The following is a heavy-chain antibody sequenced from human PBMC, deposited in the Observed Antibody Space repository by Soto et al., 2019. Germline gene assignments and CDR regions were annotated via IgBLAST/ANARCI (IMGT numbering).Heavy chain of an antibody. CDR1: GGTFSSYA. J-gene: IGHJ6*02. CDR2: IIPIFGTA. V-gene: IGHV1-69*01. D-gene: IGHD2-2*01. CDR3: ASARYLVGYCSSTSCYYYGMDV. Sequence: QVQLVQSGAEVKKPGSSVKVSCKASGGTFSSYAISWVRQAPGQGLEWMGGIIPIFGTANYAQKFQGRVTITADESTSTAYMELSSLRSEDTAVYYCASARYLVGYCSSTSCYYYGMDVWGQGTTVTVSS.